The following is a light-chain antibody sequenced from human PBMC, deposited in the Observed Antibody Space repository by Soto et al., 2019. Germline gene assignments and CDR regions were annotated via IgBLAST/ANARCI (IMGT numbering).Light chain of an antibody. CDR2: GAS. V-gene: IGKV3-20*01. CDR3: QQYGSSPYT. J-gene: IGKJ2*01. Sequence: EIVLTQSPGTLSLSPGERATLSCRASQSVSSSYLAWYQQKPGQAPRLLIYGASSRATGIPDRFSGSGSGTAVTLTISRLEPDDFAVYYCQQYGSSPYTFGPGTKLEIK. CDR1: QSVSSSY.